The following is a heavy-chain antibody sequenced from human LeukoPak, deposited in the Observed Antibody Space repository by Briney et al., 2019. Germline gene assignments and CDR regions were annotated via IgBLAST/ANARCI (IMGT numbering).Heavy chain of an antibody. D-gene: IGHD5-24*01. Sequence: GGSLRLSCAASGFTFSSYWMHWVRQAPGKGLVWVSRINSDGSSTSYADSVKGRFTISRDNSKNTLYLQMNSLRAEDTAVYYCAKDHFNGYHLDYWGQGTLVTVSS. V-gene: IGHV3-74*01. CDR2: INSDGSST. CDR1: GFTFSSYW. CDR3: AKDHFNGYHLDY. J-gene: IGHJ4*02.